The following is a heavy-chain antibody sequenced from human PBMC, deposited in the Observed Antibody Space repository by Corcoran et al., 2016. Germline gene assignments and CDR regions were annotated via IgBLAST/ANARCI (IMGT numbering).Heavy chain of an antibody. Sequence: QVQLVQSGAEVKRPGSSVKVSCKASGGTFSSYAITWVRQAPGQGLEWRGGIIPIFDTATYAQKFQGRVTITADKSTRTTSMELSSLRSEDTAVYYCARSGGSGSYYFDYWGQGTLVTVSS. V-gene: IGHV1-69*06. D-gene: IGHD3-10*01. CDR1: GGTFSSYA. J-gene: IGHJ4*02. CDR3: ARSGGSGSYYFDY. CDR2: IIPIFDTA.